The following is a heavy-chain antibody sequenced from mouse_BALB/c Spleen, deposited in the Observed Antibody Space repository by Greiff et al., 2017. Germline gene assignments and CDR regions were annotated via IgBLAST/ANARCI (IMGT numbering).Heavy chain of an antibody. CDR3: AREDGNLWFAY. CDR1: GYTFTSYW. D-gene: IGHD2-1*01. CDR2: INPSTGYT. J-gene: IGHJ3*01. V-gene: IGHV1-7*01. Sequence: VKLQESGAELAKPGASVKISCKASGYTFTSYWMHWVKQRPGQGLEWIGYINPSTGYTEYNQKFKDKATLTADKSSSTAYMQLSSLTSEDSAVYYCAREDGNLWFAYWGQGTLVTVSA.